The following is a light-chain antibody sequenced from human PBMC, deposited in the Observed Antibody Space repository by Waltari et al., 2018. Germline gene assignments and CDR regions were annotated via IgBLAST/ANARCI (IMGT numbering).Light chain of an antibody. CDR2: KAS. V-gene: IGKV1-39*01. CDR3: QHGYGTPFT. J-gene: IGKJ3*01. Sequence: DIQMTQSPSSLSASVGDRVTITCRASENVNNYLNWYQQKPGKAPKLLIYKASTLQSGVLSRFSGSGSGTDYTFTISSLQSEDVATYYCQHGYGTPFTFGPGTKLDIK. CDR1: ENVNNY.